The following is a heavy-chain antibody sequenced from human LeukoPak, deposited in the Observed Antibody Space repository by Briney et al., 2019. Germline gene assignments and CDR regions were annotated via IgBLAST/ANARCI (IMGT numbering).Heavy chain of an antibody. D-gene: IGHD4-17*01. Sequence: GGSLRLSCAASGFTFSSYEMNWVRQAPGKGLEWVSYISSSGSVISYAGSVKGRFTISRDNAKNSLYLQMNSLRAEDTAVYYWAREEYGDYFDYWGQGTLVTVSS. CDR1: GFTFSSYE. J-gene: IGHJ4*02. V-gene: IGHV3-48*03. CDR3: AREEYGDYFDY. CDR2: ISSSGSVI.